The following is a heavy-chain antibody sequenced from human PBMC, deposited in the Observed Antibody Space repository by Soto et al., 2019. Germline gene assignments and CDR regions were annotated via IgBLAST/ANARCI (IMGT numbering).Heavy chain of an antibody. CDR2: VYATGTT. J-gene: IGHJ5*02. Sequence: QVQLQESGPGLVKPSETLSLTGSVSGGSVSKFYWSWIRKTGGKGLECMGRVYATGTTDYNPSLRSRIAMSVDIAKKTFSLRLTSVTAADTGVYYCVRDGSKTLRDWFDPWGQGILVTVSS. CDR1: GGSVSKFY. D-gene: IGHD4-17*01. CDR3: VRDGSKTLRDWFDP. V-gene: IGHV4-4*07.